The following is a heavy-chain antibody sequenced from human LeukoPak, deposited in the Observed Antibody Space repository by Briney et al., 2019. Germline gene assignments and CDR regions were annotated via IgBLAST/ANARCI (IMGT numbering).Heavy chain of an antibody. Sequence: GGSLRLSCAASEFTFSNYAMSWVRQAPGKGLEWVSATSASGGSTYYADSVKGRFTISRDNSNNTLFLQMNSLRAEDTAVYYCAKARRLWFHGLDVWGQGTTVTVSS. J-gene: IGHJ6*02. CDR3: AKARRLWFHGLDV. V-gene: IGHV3-23*01. CDR2: TSASGGST. CDR1: EFTFSNYA. D-gene: IGHD3-10*01.